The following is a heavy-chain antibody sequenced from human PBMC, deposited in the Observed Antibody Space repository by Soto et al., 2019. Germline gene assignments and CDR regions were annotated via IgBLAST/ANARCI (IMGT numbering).Heavy chain of an antibody. J-gene: IGHJ6*02. CDR3: AKDRFAAAGPPYCYGMDV. D-gene: IGHD6-13*01. CDR2: ISYDGSNK. CDR1: GFTFSSYG. Sequence: QVQLVESGGGVVQPGRSLRLSCAASGFTFSSYGMHWVRQAPGKGLEWVAFISYDGSNKYYADSVKGRFTISRDNSKNTLYLQMNSLRAEDTAVYYCAKDRFAAAGPPYCYGMDVWGQGTTVTVSS. V-gene: IGHV3-30*18.